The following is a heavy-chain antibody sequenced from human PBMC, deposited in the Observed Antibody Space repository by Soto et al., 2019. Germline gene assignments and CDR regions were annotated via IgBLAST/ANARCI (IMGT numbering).Heavy chain of an antibody. CDR1: GGSMSRYY. CDR3: ARDLTISSTDGPLDP. D-gene: IGHD1-1*01. CDR2: IHYTGST. Sequence: PSETLSLTCTVSGGSMSRYYWTWIRQPPGKGLECIGNIHYTGSTNYNPSLKSRVTILLGTSTSQFSLKVSSVTAADTAVYYCARDLTISSTDGPLDPWGHGTLVTVSS. J-gene: IGHJ5*02. V-gene: IGHV4-59*01.